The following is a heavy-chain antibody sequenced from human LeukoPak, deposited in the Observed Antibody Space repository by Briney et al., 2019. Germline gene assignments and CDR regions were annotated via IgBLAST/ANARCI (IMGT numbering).Heavy chain of an antibody. CDR3: AKVQWLVRDFDY. J-gene: IGHJ4*02. Sequence: TGGSLRLSCAASGFTVSSNYMSWVRQAPGKGLEWVSVIYSGGSTYYADSVKGRFTISRDNSKNTLYLQMNSLRAEDTAVYYCAKVQWLVRDFDYWGQGTLVTVSS. D-gene: IGHD6-19*01. V-gene: IGHV3-66*01. CDR1: GFTVSSNY. CDR2: IYSGGST.